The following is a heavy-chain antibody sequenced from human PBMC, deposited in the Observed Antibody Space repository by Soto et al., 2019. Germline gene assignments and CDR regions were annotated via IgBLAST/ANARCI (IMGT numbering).Heavy chain of an antibody. J-gene: IGHJ4*02. Sequence: VQLVESGGGLVQPGGSLRLSCAASGFTLSGFWMHWVGQVPGKGPVWYSRLKEDGSYTSYVDSVKGRFTISRDNATSPLLLQMNGLRAEDTAIYSCAKEMAWRVYSYWGKGSLVTVSS. D-gene: IGHD3-3*01. V-gene: IGHV3-74*01. CDR3: AKEMAWRVYSY. CDR2: LKEDGSYT. CDR1: GFTLSGFW.